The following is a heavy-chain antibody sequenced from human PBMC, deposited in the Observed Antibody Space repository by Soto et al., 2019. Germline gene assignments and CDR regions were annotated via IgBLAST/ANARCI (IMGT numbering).Heavy chain of an antibody. CDR3: ANEDTMVRGVIINLDY. D-gene: IGHD3-10*01. V-gene: IGHV3-23*01. CDR2: IDGSGGST. J-gene: IGHJ4*02. Sequence: GGSLRLSCAASGFTFSSYAMSWVRQAPGRGLEWVSAIDGSGGSTYYADSVEGRFTISRDNSKNTLYLQMNSLRAEDTAVYYCANEDTMVRGVIINLDYWGQGTLVTVSS. CDR1: GFTFSSYA.